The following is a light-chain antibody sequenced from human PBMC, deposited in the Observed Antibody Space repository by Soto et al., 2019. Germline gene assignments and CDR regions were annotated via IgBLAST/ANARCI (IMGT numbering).Light chain of an antibody. Sequence: DIQMTQSPSTLSASVGDRVTITCRASQSISSWLAWYQQKPGKAPKLLIYDASSLESGVPSRFSDSGSGTEFTLTISSLQPDDFSTYACQQYNSYALTVGGGTKVEI. J-gene: IGKJ4*01. CDR2: DAS. V-gene: IGKV1-5*01. CDR3: QQYNSYALT. CDR1: QSISSW.